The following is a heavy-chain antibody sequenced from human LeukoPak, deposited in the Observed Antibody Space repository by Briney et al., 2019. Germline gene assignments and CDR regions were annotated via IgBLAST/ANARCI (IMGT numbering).Heavy chain of an antibody. CDR2: IYPGECET. CDR1: GSHFTSYW. CDR3: AGGGIAVAVNY. D-gene: IGHD6-19*01. J-gene: IGHJ4*02. Sequence: GGALEISWKGSGSHFTSYWIGGGRQMPGKGLEGMGIIYPGECETRYSPSFQGQVTISADKSISTAYLQWSSLKASDTAMYYCAGGGIAVAVNYWGQGTLVTVSS. V-gene: IGHV5-51*01.